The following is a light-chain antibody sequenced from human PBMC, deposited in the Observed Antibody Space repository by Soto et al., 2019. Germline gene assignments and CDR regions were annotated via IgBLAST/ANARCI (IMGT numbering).Light chain of an antibody. V-gene: IGLV2-23*01. CDR3: CSYAGSSTSVV. CDR1: SSDVGSYNL. J-gene: IGLJ2*01. CDR2: EGS. Sequence: QSALTQPASVSGSPGQSITISCTGTSSDVGSYNLVSWYQQHPGKAPKLMIYEGSKRPSGVSNRFSSFKSGNTASLPISGIQAEDEADYYCCSYAGSSTSVVFGGGTKLTVL.